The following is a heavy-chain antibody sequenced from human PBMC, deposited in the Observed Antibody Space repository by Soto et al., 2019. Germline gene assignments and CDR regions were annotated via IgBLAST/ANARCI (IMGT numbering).Heavy chain of an antibody. CDR3: AMGFGDYPLPLDY. CDR1: GFTFSSYA. D-gene: IGHD4-17*01. Sequence: GGSLRLSCAASGFTFSSYAMSWVRQAPGKGLEWVSAISGSGGSTYYADSVKGRFTISRDNSKNTLYLQMNSLRAEDTAVYYCAMGFGDYPLPLDYWGQGTLVTVSS. J-gene: IGHJ4*02. CDR2: ISGSGGST. V-gene: IGHV3-23*01.